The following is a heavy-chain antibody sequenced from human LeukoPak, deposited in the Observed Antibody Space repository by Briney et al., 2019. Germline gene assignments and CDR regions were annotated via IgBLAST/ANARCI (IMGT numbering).Heavy chain of an antibody. V-gene: IGHV4-34*01. CDR2: INHSGST. CDR3: ARDPHHDDDADEGFDY. D-gene: IGHD3-16*01. CDR1: GGSFSGYY. J-gene: IGHJ4*02. Sequence: SETLSLTCAVYGGSFSGYYWSWIRQPPGKGLEWIGEINHSGSTYYNPSLKSRVTISVDTSKNQFPLTLSSVTAADTAIYYCARDPHHDDDADEGFDYWGQGTLVTVSS.